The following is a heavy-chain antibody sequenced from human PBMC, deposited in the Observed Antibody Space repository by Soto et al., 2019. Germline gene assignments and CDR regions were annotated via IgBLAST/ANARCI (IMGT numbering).Heavy chain of an antibody. V-gene: IGHV1-3*01. CDR1: GDALTGYA. CDR2: INAGNGNT. J-gene: IGHJ5*02. D-gene: IGHD2-2*01. Sequence: ASAEVSWKASGDALTGYAMHWLRQAPEKRLEGMGWINAGNGNTNYAQKLQGRVTMTTDTSTSTAYMELRSLRSDDTAVYYCARPVYCSSTSCYWFDPWGQGTLVTVSS. CDR3: ARPVYCSSTSCYWFDP.